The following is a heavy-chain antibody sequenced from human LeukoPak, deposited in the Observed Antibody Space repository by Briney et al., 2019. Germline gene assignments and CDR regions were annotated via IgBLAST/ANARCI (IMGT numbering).Heavy chain of an antibody. D-gene: IGHD6-6*01. V-gene: IGHV3-23*01. J-gene: IGHJ4*02. CDR2: ISATGGSI. CDR1: GFSVSTNY. CDR3: AKDKTPYSKLIAARPIDY. Sequence: GGSLRLSCAASGFSVSTNYMSWVRQAPGKGLEWVSSISATGGSISYADSVKDRFTISRDNSKNTLYLQMNSLRAEDTAVYYCAKDKTPYSKLIAARPIDYWGQGTLVTVSS.